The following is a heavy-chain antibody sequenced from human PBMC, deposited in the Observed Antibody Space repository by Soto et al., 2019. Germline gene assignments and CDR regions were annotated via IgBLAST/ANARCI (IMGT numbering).Heavy chain of an antibody. Sequence: GGSLRLSCAASGFTFSTYTMNWVRQAPGKGLEWISYITSNSNTIYYADSVKGRFTISRDNGKNSLYLQMNSLRAEDTAVYYCARDRIPAYWGQGTLVPVSS. CDR1: GFTFSTYT. CDR2: ITSNSNTI. CDR3: ARDRIPAY. J-gene: IGHJ4*02. V-gene: IGHV3-48*01.